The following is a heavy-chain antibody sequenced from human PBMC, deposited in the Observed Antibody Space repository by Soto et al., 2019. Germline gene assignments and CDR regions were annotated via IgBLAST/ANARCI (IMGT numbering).Heavy chain of an antibody. CDR1: GFTFTDYA. Sequence: GSLRLSCAASGFTFTDYALSWVRQAPGKGLEWVATISGIGGSTYLADSVKGRLSISRDNSKNTVSLLMNSLRAEDTAVYFCARGSSGYISSWYYFDYWGRGTLVTSPQ. CDR3: ARGSSGYISSWYYFDY. J-gene: IGHJ4*02. V-gene: IGHV3-23*01. CDR2: ISGIGGST. D-gene: IGHD6-13*01.